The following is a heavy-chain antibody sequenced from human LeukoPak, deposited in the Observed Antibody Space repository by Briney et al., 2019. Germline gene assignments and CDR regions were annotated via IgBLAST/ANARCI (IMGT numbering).Heavy chain of an antibody. Sequence: ASVKVSCKASGYTFTGYYMHWVRQAPGQGLEWMGWINPNSGGTNYAQKFQGRVTMPRDTSISTAYMELSRLRSDDTAVYYCARSLISLAAVLNYWGQGTLVTVSS. V-gene: IGHV1-2*02. D-gene: IGHD6-13*01. CDR2: INPNSGGT. CDR3: ARSLISLAAVLNY. J-gene: IGHJ4*02. CDR1: GYTFTGYY.